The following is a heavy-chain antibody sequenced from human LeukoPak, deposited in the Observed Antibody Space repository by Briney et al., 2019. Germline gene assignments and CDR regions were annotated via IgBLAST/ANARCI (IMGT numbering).Heavy chain of an antibody. V-gene: IGHV3-66*01. CDR2: IYSGGST. J-gene: IGHJ4*02. CDR3: ARTGEVGIAVAGSLRYFDY. Sequence: GGSLRLSCAASGFTVSSNYMSWVRQAPGKGLEWVSVIYSGGSTYYADSVKGRFTISRDNSKNTLYLQMNSLRAEDTAVYYCARTGEVGIAVAGSLRYFDYWGQGTLVTVSS. CDR1: GFTVSSNY. D-gene: IGHD6-19*01.